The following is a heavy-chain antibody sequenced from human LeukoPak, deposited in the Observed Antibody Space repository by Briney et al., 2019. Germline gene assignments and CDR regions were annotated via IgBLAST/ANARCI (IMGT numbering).Heavy chain of an antibody. J-gene: IGHJ3*02. CDR3: ARRLPYDFWSGDAFDI. CDR1: GYSISSGYY. CDR2: IYHSGST. Sequence: SETLSLTCAVSGYSISSGYYWGWIRQPPGKGLEWIGSIYHSGSTYYNPSLKSRVTISVDTSKNQFSLKLNSVTAADTAVYYCARRLPYDFWSGDAFDIWGQGTMVTVSS. D-gene: IGHD3-3*01. V-gene: IGHV4-38-2*01.